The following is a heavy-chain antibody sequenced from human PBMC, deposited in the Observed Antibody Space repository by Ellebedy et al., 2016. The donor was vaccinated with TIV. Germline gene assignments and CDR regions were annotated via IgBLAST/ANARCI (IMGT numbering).Heavy chain of an antibody. V-gene: IGHV3-48*02. Sequence: PGGSLRLSCAASGFTFGGHSMTWVRQAPGKGLEGISAVSSSSSAIFYADSVKCRFSISRDNARNSLYLQMNTLRDEDTAVYYCTRARVYSHGWYYPDFWGQGTLVAVSS. J-gene: IGHJ4*02. CDR2: VSSSSSAI. CDR3: TRARVYSHGWYYPDF. D-gene: IGHD6-19*01. CDR1: GFTFGGHS.